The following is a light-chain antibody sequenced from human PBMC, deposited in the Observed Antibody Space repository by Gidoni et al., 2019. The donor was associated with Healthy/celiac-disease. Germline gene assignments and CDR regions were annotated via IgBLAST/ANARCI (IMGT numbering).Light chain of an antibody. V-gene: IGKV3-15*01. CDR1: QSVSSN. CDR3: QQYNNWPPYT. Sequence: EIVMTQSPATLSASPGERATLSCRASQSVSSNLAWYQQKPGQAPRLLIYGASTRATGIPARFSGSRSGTEFTLTISSLQSEDFAVYYCQQYNNWPPYTFGQGTKVEIK. J-gene: IGKJ2*01. CDR2: GAS.